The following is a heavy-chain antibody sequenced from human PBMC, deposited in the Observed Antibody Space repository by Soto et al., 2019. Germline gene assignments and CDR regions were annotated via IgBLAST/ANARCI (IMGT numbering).Heavy chain of an antibody. V-gene: IGHV4-4*02. CDR1: GVSISSHDW. J-gene: IGHJ4*02. Sequence: QVQLQESGPGLVKPSGTLSLTCAVSGVSISSHDWWTWVRQPPGKGLEWIGESHESGNTNYNSSLERLVTISVDKSTNQFSLKLTFVPVADTAVYYCATRDRGRFYWGQGTLVTVSS. CDR3: ATRDRGRFY. D-gene: IGHD2-15*01. CDR2: SHESGNT.